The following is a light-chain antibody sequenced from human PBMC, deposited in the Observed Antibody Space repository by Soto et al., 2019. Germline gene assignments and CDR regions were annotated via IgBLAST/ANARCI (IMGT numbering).Light chain of an antibody. CDR2: KAS. J-gene: IGKJ1*01. V-gene: IGKV1-5*03. CDR3: QQYDSYSLWT. CDR1: QSVNGW. Sequence: QLTQSPSSLSASVGDIVTITCRASQSVNGWLAWYQQKPGRAPKLLLYKASNLESGVPSRFRGSGSGTEFTLTISNLQPDDFATYYCQQYDSYSLWTFGQGTKVEIK.